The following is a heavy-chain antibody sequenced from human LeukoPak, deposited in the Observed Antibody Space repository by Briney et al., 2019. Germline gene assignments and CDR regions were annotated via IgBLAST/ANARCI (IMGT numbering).Heavy chain of an antibody. J-gene: IGHJ5*02. CDR3: ATLLRDFWSGSQNWFDP. CDR1: EYTFTGFH. Sequence: ASVKVSCKASEYTFTGFHMHWVRQAPGQGLEWMGRINPKSGGTNYAQKFQGRVTMTTDTSISTAYMQLSRLRSDDTAVYYCATLLRDFWSGSQNWFDPWGQGTLVTVSS. CDR2: INPKSGGT. D-gene: IGHD3-3*01. V-gene: IGHV1-2*06.